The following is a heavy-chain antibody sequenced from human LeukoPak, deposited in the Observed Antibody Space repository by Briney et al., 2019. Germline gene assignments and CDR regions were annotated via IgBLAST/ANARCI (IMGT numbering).Heavy chain of an antibody. CDR2: ISGSGGST. CDR1: GFTFSSYA. Sequence: GGSLRLSCAASGFTFSSYAMSWVRQAPGKGLEWVSAISGSGGSTYYADSVKGRFTISRDNAKNSLFLQMNSLRADDTALYYCARDRALYNSRGYYYTEDDYWGQGTLVTVSS. CDR3: ARDRALYNSRGYYYTEDDY. D-gene: IGHD3-22*01. V-gene: IGHV3-23*01. J-gene: IGHJ4*02.